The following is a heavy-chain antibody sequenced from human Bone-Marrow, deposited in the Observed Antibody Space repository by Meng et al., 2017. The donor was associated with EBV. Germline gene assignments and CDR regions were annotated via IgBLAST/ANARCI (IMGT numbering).Heavy chain of an antibody. V-gene: IGHV3-21*01. CDR1: GFTFSSYS. Sequence: EVQLGGSGGGLVKAGGSLSLSCAASGFTFSSYSMNWVRQAPGKGLEWVSSISSSSSYIYYADSVKGRFTISRDNAKNSLYLQMNSLRAEDTAVYYCASSIAARPGFDYWGQGTLVTVSS. CDR3: ASSIAARPGFDY. J-gene: IGHJ4*02. CDR2: ISSSSSYI. D-gene: IGHD6-6*01.